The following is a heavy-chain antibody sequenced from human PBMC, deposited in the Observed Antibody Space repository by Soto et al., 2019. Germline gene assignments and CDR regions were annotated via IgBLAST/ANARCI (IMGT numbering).Heavy chain of an antibody. D-gene: IGHD2-2*01. CDR1: GGSISSVGYY. V-gene: IGHV4-30-2*01. CDR2: IHHSGST. CDR3: ARAPGYCSSTSCYGYYYYYGMDV. J-gene: IGHJ6*02. Sequence: QLQLQESGSGLVKPSQTLSLTCAVSGGSISSVGYYWRSIRQPPGKGLEWLGYIHHSGSTYYNPYLKSRVTISVDRSNSQFSLKLSSVTAADTAVYYCARAPGYCSSTSCYGYYYYYGMDVGGQGTTVTVSS.